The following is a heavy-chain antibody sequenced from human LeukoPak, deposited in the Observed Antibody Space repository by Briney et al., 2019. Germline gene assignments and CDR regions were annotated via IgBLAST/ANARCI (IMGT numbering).Heavy chain of an antibody. J-gene: IGHJ4*02. Sequence: GGSLRLSCAASGFTFRTYNMNWVRQAPGKGLEWVSYITSGGTTIYYADSVKGRFTISRDNAKNSLYLQMNSLRAEDTAVYYCARGFSMVGSVDYWGQGTLVTVSS. D-gene: IGHD2-15*01. CDR3: ARGFSMVGSVDY. CDR1: GFTFRTYN. V-gene: IGHV3-48*01. CDR2: ITSGGTTI.